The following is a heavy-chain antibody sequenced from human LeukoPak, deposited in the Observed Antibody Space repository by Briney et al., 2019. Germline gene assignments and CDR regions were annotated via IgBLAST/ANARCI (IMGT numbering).Heavy chain of an antibody. D-gene: IGHD7-27*01. CDR3: ARSPLGIAPFDY. CDR2: IRNKANRYTT. V-gene: IGHV3-72*01. CDR1: GFTFSDHH. Sequence: GGSLRLSCAASGFTFSDHHMDWVRQAPGEGLEWAARIRNKANRYTTEYAASVKGRFTISRDDSENSLYLQMDSLKTEDTAVYYCARSPLGIAPFDYWGQGTLVTVSS. J-gene: IGHJ4*02.